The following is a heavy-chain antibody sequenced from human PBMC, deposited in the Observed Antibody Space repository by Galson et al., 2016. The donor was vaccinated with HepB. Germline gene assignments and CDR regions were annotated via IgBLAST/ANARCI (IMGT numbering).Heavy chain of an antibody. CDR3: ARGRSCTSTSCFLFGDNRDWYFDL. CDR2: IYYSGST. J-gene: IGHJ2*01. CDR1: GASVSSYY. V-gene: IGHV4-59*02. D-gene: IGHD2-2*01. Sequence: SETLSLTCTVSGASVSSYYWSWIRQPPGKGLEWIGYIYYSGSTNYNPSLKSRVTISIDTSKNQFSLKLSSVTAADTAVYYCARGRSCTSTSCFLFGDNRDWYFDLWGQGTLVTVSS.